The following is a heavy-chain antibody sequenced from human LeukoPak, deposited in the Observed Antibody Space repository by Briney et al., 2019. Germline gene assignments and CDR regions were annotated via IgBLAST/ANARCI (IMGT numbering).Heavy chain of an antibody. J-gene: IGHJ3*02. V-gene: IGHV3-7*03. CDR2: INQDGSKK. CDR1: RFTFSNYW. CDR3: EKEHSDAFDI. Sequence: GGSLRLSCVASRFTFSNYWMSWVRQAPGKGLEWVANINQDGSKKRYADSMKGRFTIYRDNSKNTLYLQMNSLRAEDTDVYYCEKEHSDAFDIWGQGTMVTVSS.